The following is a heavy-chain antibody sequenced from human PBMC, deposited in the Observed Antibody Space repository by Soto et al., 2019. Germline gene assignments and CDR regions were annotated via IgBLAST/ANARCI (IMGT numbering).Heavy chain of an antibody. CDR2: IYYSGST. CDR3: ARHLISKIYFQH. D-gene: IGHD3-16*01. J-gene: IGHJ1*01. V-gene: IGHV4-39*01. Sequence: SETPSLTCTVSGGSISSSSYYWGWIRQPPGKGLEWIGSIYYSGSTYYNPSLKSRVTISVDTSKNQFSLKLSSVTAADTAVYYGARHLISKIYFQHGGQGTLSQSPQ. CDR1: GGSISSSSYY.